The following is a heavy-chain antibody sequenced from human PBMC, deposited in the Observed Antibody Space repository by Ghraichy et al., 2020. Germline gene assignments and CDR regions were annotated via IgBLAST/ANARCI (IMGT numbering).Heavy chain of an antibody. CDR3: ARGGSSSWYLGSTARGFWFDP. V-gene: IGHV4-38-2*02. CDR1: GYSISSGYY. CDR2: IYHSGST. D-gene: IGHD6-13*01. Sequence: SETLSLTCTVSGYSISSGYYWDWIRQPPGKGLEWIGSIYHSGSTYYNPSLKSRVTISVDTSKNQFSLKLSSVTAADTAVYYCARGGSSSWYLGSTARGFWFDPWGQVTLVTVSS. J-gene: IGHJ5*02.